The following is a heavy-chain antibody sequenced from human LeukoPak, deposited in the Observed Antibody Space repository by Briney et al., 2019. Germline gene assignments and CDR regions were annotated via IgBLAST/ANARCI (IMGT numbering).Heavy chain of an antibody. CDR3: ARAPFDWTHFDY. V-gene: IGHV5-51*01. J-gene: IGHJ4*02. CDR1: GSSFTSYC. D-gene: IGHD3-9*01. Sequence: GASLKISFKGSGSSFTSYCIGWVRPMPGKGLEWMGTIYPGDSDTRYSPSFQGQVTISADKSISTAYLQWSSLKASDTAMYYCARAPFDWTHFDYWGQGTLVTVSS. CDR2: IYPGDSDT.